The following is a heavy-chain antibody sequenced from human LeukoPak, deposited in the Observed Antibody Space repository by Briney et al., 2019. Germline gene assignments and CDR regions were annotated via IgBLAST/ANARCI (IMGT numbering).Heavy chain of an antibody. CDR3: ARAVQLERQRIYHYYGMDV. CDR1: GFTFSDYY. Sequence: GGSLRLSCAASGFTFSDYYMSWIRRAPGKGLEWVSYISSSSSYTNYADSVKGRFTISRDNAKNSLYLQMNSLRAEDTAVYYCARAVQLERQRIYHYYGMDVWGKGTTVTVSS. CDR2: ISSSSSYT. V-gene: IGHV3-11*06. D-gene: IGHD1-1*01. J-gene: IGHJ6*04.